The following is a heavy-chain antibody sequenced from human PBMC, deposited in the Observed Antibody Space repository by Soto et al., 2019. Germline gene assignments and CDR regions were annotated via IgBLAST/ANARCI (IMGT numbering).Heavy chain of an antibody. D-gene: IGHD6-6*01. Sequence: EVQLAASGGGLAQPGGSLRLSCAASGFTLSGSAMDWVRQAPGKGLEYVSGISSNGVGTYYANSVQGRFTISRDNAKNTVYLQMGSLRPEDIAVYYCARRARPDFYYMDVWGKGTTVTVSS. CDR1: GFTLSGSA. CDR2: ISSNGVGT. V-gene: IGHV3-64*01. J-gene: IGHJ6*03. CDR3: ARRARPDFYYMDV.